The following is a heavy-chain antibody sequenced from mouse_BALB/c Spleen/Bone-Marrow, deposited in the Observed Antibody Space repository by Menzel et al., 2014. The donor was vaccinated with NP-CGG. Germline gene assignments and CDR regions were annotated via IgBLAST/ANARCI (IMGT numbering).Heavy chain of an antibody. D-gene: IGHD4-1*01. V-gene: IGHV1S81*02. CDR2: TNPSNGGT. CDR3: TRGRTWDFDY. Sequence: VQLQQSGAELVKPGASVKLSRKASGYTFTSYYMYWVKQRPGQGLEWIGETNPSNGGTNFNEKFKSRATLTVDKSSSTAYMQLSSLTSEDSAVYYCTRGRTWDFDYWGQGTTLTVSS. J-gene: IGHJ2*01. CDR1: GYTFTSYY.